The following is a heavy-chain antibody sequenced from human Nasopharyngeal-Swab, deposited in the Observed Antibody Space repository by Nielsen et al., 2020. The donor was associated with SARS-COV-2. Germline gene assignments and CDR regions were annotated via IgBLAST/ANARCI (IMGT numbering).Heavy chain of an antibody. J-gene: IGHJ6*03. V-gene: IGHV1-69*13. CDR1: GGTFISYA. CDR3: ASVRGDILTGSYYYYYMDV. Sequence: SSVKVSCKASGGTFISYAISWVRQAPGQGLEWMGGIIPIFGTANYAQKFQGRVTITADESTSTAYMELSSLRSEDTAVYYCASVRGDILTGSYYYYYMDVWGKGTTVTVSS. CDR2: IIPIFGTA. D-gene: IGHD3-9*01.